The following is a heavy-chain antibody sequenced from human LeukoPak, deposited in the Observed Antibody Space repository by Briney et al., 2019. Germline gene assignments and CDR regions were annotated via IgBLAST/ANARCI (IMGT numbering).Heavy chain of an antibody. CDR3: ARDNSVRDEAWWFNS. D-gene: IGHD5-24*01. CDR2: ISPSGGST. V-gene: IGHV1-46*01. CDR1: GYTFTSNY. Sequence: ASVKVSCKAFGYTFTSNYMHCVRQAPGQGPEWMGVISPSGGSTTYAQKFQGRVTLTRDMSTSTDYLELSSLRSEDTAVYYCARDNSVRDEAWWFNSWGQGTLVTVSS. J-gene: IGHJ5*01.